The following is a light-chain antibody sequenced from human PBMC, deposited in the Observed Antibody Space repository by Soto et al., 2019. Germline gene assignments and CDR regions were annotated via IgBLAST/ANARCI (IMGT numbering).Light chain of an antibody. J-gene: IGLJ1*01. CDR1: SSNIGSNT. Sequence: QAVVTQPPSASGTPGQRVTISCSGSSSNIGSNTVNWYQQLPGTAPKLLIYSYNQRPSGVPDRFSDSKSGTSASLAISGLQSEDEADYYCAAWDDSLSGYVFGTGTKLTDL. V-gene: IGLV1-44*01. CDR3: AAWDDSLSGYV. CDR2: SYN.